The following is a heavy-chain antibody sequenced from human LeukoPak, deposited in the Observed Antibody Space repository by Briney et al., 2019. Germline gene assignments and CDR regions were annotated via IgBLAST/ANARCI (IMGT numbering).Heavy chain of an antibody. J-gene: IGHJ5*02. Sequence: PSETLSLTCAVYGGSFSGYYWSWIRQPPGKGLEWIGEINHSGSTNYNPSLKSRVTISVDTSKNQFSLKLSSVTAADTAVYYCARDRTSGGFDPWGQGTLVTVSS. D-gene: IGHD2-15*01. V-gene: IGHV4-34*01. CDR3: ARDRTSGGFDP. CDR2: INHSGST. CDR1: GGSFSGYY.